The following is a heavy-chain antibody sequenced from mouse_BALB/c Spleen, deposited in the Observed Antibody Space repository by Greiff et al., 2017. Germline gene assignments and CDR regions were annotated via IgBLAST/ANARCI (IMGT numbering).Heavy chain of an antibody. Sequence: EVQLVESGGGLVQPGGSLKLSCAASGFTFSSYTMSWVRQTPEKRLEWVAYISNGGGSTYYPDTVKGRFTISRDNAKNTLYLQMSSLKSEDTAMYYCERQLYGNYDYWGQGTTLTVSS. CDR2: ISNGGGST. CDR3: ERQLYGNYDY. V-gene: IGHV5-12-2*01. D-gene: IGHD2-1*01. J-gene: IGHJ2*01. CDR1: GFTFSSYT.